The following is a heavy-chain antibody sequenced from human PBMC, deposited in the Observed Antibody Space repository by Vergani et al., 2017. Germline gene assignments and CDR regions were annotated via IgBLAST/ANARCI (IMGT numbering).Heavy chain of an antibody. V-gene: IGHV3-11*06. Sequence: QVQLVESGGGLVKPGGSLRLSCAAPGFTLRDYYMSGIRQAPGKGLEWVSYISSSSSYTNYADSVKGRFTISRDNAKNSLYLQMNSLRAEDTAVYYCARDIAYGDYDYWGQGTLVTVSS. CDR1: GFTLRDYY. CDR2: ISSSSSYT. CDR3: ARDIAYGDYDY. D-gene: IGHD4-17*01. J-gene: IGHJ4*02.